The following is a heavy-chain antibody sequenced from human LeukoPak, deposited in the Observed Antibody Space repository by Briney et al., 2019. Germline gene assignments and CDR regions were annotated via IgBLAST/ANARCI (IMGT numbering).Heavy chain of an antibody. V-gene: IGHV4-34*01. CDR2: INHSGST. J-gene: IGHJ5*02. Sequence: PSETLSLTCAVYGGSFSGYYWSWIRQPPGKGLEWIGEINHSGSTNYNPSLKSRVTISVDTSKNQFSLKLSSVTAADTAVYYCAYDYGSGFTNWFDPWGQGTLVTVSS. D-gene: IGHD3-10*01. CDR1: GGSFSGYY. CDR3: AYDYGSGFTNWFDP.